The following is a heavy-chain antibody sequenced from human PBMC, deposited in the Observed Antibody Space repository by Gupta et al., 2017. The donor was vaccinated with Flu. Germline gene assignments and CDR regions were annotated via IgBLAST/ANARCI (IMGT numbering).Heavy chain of an antibody. J-gene: IGHJ6*02. D-gene: IGHD2-2*01. CDR2: INQDGSEK. CDR3: ARDYCTSNSCYDYGMDV. Sequence: EVQLVESGGGLVQPGGSLRLSCAASEMTFSNYWMNWVRQAPGKGLEWVANINQDGSEKYYVDSVKGRFTISRDNTKNSLCLQMTSLRAEDTAVYYCARDYCTSNSCYDYGMDVWGQGTTVTVSS. CDR1: EMTFSNYW. V-gene: IGHV3-7*01.